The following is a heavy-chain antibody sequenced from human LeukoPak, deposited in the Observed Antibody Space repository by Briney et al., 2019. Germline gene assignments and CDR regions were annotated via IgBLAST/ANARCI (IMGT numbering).Heavy chain of an antibody. CDR3: TGDRYSYGYYYYMDV. CDR1: GGSISSSSYY. J-gene: IGHJ6*03. V-gene: IGHV4-39*07. D-gene: IGHD5-18*01. Sequence: SETLSLTCTVSGGSISSSSYYWGWIRQPPGKGLEWIGNIFYSGSTFYNPSLKSRVTISVDTSKNQFSLKLTSVTAADTAVYFCTGDRYSYGYYYYMDVWGKGTTVTIPS. CDR2: IFYSGST.